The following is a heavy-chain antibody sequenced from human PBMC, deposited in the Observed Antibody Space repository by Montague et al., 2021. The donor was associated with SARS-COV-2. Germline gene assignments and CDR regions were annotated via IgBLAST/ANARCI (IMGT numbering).Heavy chain of an antibody. J-gene: IGHJ5*02. Sequence: QSGAEVKKPGESLKISCKVSGYTLTGLSMHWVRQAPGKGLEWMGGFDPEDGETIYAQKFQGRVTMTEDTSTDTACMELSSLRSEDTAVYYCATGPGIAAAGTNWFDPWGQGTLVTVSS. CDR2: FDPEDGET. V-gene: IGHV1-24*01. CDR3: ATGPGIAAAGTNWFDP. D-gene: IGHD6-13*01. CDR1: GYTLTGLS.